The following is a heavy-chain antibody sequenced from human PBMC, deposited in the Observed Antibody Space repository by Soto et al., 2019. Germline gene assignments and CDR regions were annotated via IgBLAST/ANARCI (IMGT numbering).Heavy chain of an antibody. V-gene: IGHV3-15*01. Sequence: GGSLRLSCAASGFTFSNARMSWVRQAPGKGLEWVGRIKSKTDGGTTDYAAPVKGRFTISRDDSKNTLYLQMNSLKTEDTAVYYCTTDPPAGGITIFGVVILYDAFDVWGQGTMVTVSS. D-gene: IGHD3-3*01. CDR2: IKSKTDGGTT. J-gene: IGHJ3*01. CDR3: TTDPPAGGITIFGVVILYDAFDV. CDR1: GFTFSNAR.